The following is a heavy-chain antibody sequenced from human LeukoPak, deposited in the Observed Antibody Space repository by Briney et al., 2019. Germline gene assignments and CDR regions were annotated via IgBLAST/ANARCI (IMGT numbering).Heavy chain of an antibody. CDR2: IFMIGNA. J-gene: IGHJ4*02. V-gene: IGHV4-4*07. Sequence: PSETLSLTCIVSGGSISDYYWSWIRQSAGKGLEWIGRIFMIGNANYNPYLKSRVTMSVGTSQNQVSLRLRSVTAADTAVYFCARGAGPFDYWGQGALVTVSS. D-gene: IGHD6-13*01. CDR1: GGSISDYY. CDR3: ARGAGPFDY.